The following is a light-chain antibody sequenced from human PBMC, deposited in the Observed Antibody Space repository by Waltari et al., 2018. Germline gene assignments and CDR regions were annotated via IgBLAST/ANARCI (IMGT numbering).Light chain of an antibody. Sequence: SSELTQDPAAAVALGQTVRITFQGDSPRTSYGSCFLQKPGLAPALVIYGKNNRPSGIPDRFSASSSGSTASLTIIGAQAEDEADYYCHSRDSSGDVLIGGGTKLTVV. CDR1: SPRTSY. CDR3: HSRDSSGDVL. J-gene: IGLJ2*01. CDR2: GKN. V-gene: IGLV3-19*01.